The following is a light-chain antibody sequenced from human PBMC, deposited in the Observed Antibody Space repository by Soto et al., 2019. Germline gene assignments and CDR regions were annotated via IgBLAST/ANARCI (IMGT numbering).Light chain of an antibody. CDR2: EVS. Sequence: QSVLTQPPSVSGSPGQSVTISCTGTSTDFVSYNRVSWYQQPPGTAPKLMIYEVSKRPSGVPDRFSGSKSGNTASLTISGLQAADEADYYCGVYTSENDYVFGTWTKV. CDR3: GVYTSENDYV. CDR1: STDFVSYNR. J-gene: IGLJ1*01. V-gene: IGLV2-18*01.